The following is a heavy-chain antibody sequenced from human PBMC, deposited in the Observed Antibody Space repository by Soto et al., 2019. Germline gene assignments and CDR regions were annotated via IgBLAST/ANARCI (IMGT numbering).Heavy chain of an antibody. J-gene: IGHJ6*03. D-gene: IGHD4-17*01. V-gene: IGHV4-31*03. CDR3: ARDIKTTVNSAFPASYYYMYV. Sequence: PSETLSLTCTVSGGSISSGGYYWSWIRQHPGKGLEWIGYIYYSGSTYYNPSLKSRVTISVDTSKNQFSLKLSSVTAADTAVYYCARDIKTTVNSAFPASYYYMYVWGKVTTVTVS. CDR2: IYYSGST. CDR1: GGSISSGGYY.